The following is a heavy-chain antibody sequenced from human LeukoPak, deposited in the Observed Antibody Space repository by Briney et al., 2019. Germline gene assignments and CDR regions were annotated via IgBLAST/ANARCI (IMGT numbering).Heavy chain of an antibody. CDR2: ISSSGSTI. V-gene: IGHV3-48*03. J-gene: IGHJ4*02. Sequence: GGSLRLSCAASGFSFRSYGMHWVRQAPGRGLEWVSYISSSGSTIYYADSVKGRFTISRDNAKNSLYLQMNSLRAEDTAVYYCARGWWGTDYWGQGTLVTVSS. CDR3: ARGWWGTDY. CDR1: GFSFRSYG. D-gene: IGHD2-15*01.